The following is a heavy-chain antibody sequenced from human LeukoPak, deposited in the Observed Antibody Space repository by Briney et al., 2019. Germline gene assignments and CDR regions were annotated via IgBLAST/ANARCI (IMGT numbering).Heavy chain of an antibody. CDR2: INPSGGST. Sequence: ASVKVSCKASGYTFISYYMHWVRQAPGQGLEWMGIINPSGGSTSYAQKFQGRVTMTRDTSTSTVYMELSSLRSEDTAVYYCARVLHSSGYYGPYYFDYWGQGTLVTVSS. CDR3: ARVLHSSGYYGPYYFDY. CDR1: GYTFISYY. J-gene: IGHJ4*02. V-gene: IGHV1-46*01. D-gene: IGHD3-22*01.